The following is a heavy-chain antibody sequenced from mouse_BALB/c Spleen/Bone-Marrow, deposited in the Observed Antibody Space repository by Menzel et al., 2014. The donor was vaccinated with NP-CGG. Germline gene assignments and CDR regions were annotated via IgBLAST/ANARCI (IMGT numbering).Heavy chain of an antibody. Sequence: AQLQQSGAELVKPGPSVKLSCKASGYNFTSYWIHWVKLRPGQGLAWIGAIYPGSGSTNYNEKFKSKATLTVDPSSSTAYMQLSSLASEDAALYYCARLSQLGLLAYWGQGTLVTVSA. CDR1: GYNFTSYW. J-gene: IGHJ3*01. CDR3: ARLSQLGLLAY. D-gene: IGHD3-1*01. V-gene: IGHV1-55*01. CDR2: IYPGSGST.